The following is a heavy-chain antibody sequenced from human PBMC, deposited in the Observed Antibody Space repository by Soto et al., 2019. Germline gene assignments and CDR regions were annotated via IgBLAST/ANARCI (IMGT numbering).Heavy chain of an antibody. J-gene: IGHJ5*02. Sequence: SETLSLTCSASGGSITSSSHFWGWVRQPPGRGLEWIGTIYFTGNTYYTPSLKSRLTMSIDTSKNEFSLRLNSVTAADTAVYYCAGQTFTIAAASYGRSNWFDPWGPGTLVTVSS. D-gene: IGHD6-25*01. CDR3: AGQTFTIAAASYGRSNWFDP. V-gene: IGHV4-39*01. CDR2: IYFTGNT. CDR1: GGSITSSSHF.